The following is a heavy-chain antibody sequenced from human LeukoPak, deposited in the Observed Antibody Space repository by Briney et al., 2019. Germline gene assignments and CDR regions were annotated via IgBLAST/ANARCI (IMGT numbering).Heavy chain of an antibody. V-gene: IGHV1-46*01. CDR1: GGTFSSHG. CDR2: INPSGGST. Sequence: ASVKVSCKASGGTFSSHGISWVRQAPGQGLEWMGIINPSGGSTSYAQKFQGRVTMTRDTSTSTVYMELSSLRSEDTAVYYCAREYGDYAIDYWGQGTLVTVSS. J-gene: IGHJ4*02. CDR3: AREYGDYAIDY. D-gene: IGHD4-17*01.